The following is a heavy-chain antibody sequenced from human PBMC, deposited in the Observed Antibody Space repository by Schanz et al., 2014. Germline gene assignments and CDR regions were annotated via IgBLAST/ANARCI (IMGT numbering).Heavy chain of an antibody. V-gene: IGHV3-7*03. CDR3: ARDPNSVNEIDY. CDR2: INLDGSGK. CDR1: GFTFTNYW. J-gene: IGHJ4*02. Sequence: EVHLVESGGGLVQRGGSLIVSCEGSGFTFTNYWMTWVRQAPGKGLEWVANINLDGSGKIYLGSVKGRFTLSRDNAKKTMDLQMNSLRVEDTAVYYCARDPNSVNEIDYWGQGTLVTVSS. D-gene: IGHD5-12*01.